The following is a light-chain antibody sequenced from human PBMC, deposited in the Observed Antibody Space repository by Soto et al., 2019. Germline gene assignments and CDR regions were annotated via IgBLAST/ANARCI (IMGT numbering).Light chain of an antibody. V-gene: IGLV2-8*01. CDR3: TSHAGTINFPYI. CDR2: EVN. CDR1: KNDIGVYDF. Sequence: QSVLTQPPSASGSPGQSVTISCTGTKNDIGVYDFVSWYQHHPGKAPKLMVYEVNKRPSGVPDRFSGSKSGNTASLTVSGLQAEDEADYYCTSHAGTINFPYIFGTGTKVTVL. J-gene: IGLJ1*01.